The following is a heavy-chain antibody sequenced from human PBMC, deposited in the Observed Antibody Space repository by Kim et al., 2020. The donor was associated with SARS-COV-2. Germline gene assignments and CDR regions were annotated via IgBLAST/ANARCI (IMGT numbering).Heavy chain of an antibody. Sequence: ASVKVSCKASGYTFTGYYMHWVRQAPGQGLEWMGRINPNSGGTNYAQKFQGRVTMTRDTSISTAYMELSRLRSDDTAVYYCARPPVSSTSYVDYWGQGTLVTVSS. CDR3: ARPPVSSTSYVDY. D-gene: IGHD2-2*01. CDR1: GYTFTGYY. J-gene: IGHJ4*02. V-gene: IGHV1-2*06. CDR2: INPNSGGT.